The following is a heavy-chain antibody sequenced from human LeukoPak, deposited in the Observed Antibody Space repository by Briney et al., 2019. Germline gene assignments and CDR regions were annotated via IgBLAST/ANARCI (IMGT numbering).Heavy chain of an antibody. V-gene: IGHV3-30*18. Sequence: GGPLRLSCAASGFTVSSNYMSWVRQAPGKGLEWVAVISYDGSNKYYADSVKGRFTISRDNSKNTLYLQMNSLRAEDTAVYYCAKVHYDFWSGTNIDYWGQGTLVTVSS. CDR2: ISYDGSNK. CDR1: GFTVSSNY. J-gene: IGHJ4*02. D-gene: IGHD3-3*01. CDR3: AKVHYDFWSGTNIDY.